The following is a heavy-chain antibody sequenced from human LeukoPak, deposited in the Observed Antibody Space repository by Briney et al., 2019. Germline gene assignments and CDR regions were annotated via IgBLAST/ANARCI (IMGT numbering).Heavy chain of an antibody. CDR2: IRYDGSNK. J-gene: IGHJ4*02. V-gene: IGHV3-30*02. D-gene: IGHD3-22*01. CDR1: GFAFSTYD. Sequence: PGGSLRLSCAASGFAFSTYDMHWVRQAPGKGLEWVAFIRYDGSNKYYADSVKGRFTISRDNSKNTLFLQMNSLRAEDTAVYYCAKSTTYYYDSSDYYLYSTGDWGQGTLVTVSS. CDR3: AKSTTYYYDSSDYYLYSTGD.